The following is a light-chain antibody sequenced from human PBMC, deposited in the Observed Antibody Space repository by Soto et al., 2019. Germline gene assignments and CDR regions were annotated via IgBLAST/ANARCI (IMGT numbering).Light chain of an antibody. CDR1: QSVSSSY. CDR3: QQYGSSPSIT. V-gene: IGKV3-20*01. Sequence: EIVLTQSPGTLSLSPGERATPSCRASQSVSSSYLAWYQQKPGQAPRLLIYGASSRATGIPDRFSGSGSGTDFTLTISRLEPEDLAVYYCQQYGSSPSITFGQGTRL. J-gene: IGKJ5*01. CDR2: GAS.